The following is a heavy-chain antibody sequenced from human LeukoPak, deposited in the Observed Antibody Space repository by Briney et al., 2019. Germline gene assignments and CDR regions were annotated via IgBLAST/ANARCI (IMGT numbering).Heavy chain of an antibody. D-gene: IGHD2-8*02. J-gene: IGHJ3*01. CDR3: ARDQGYCTSVSCRGDAFDV. CDR1: GIALSNYG. Sequence: PGGSLRLSCVVSGIALSNYGMSWVRQAPGKGLEWVAGISDSGGTTNYADSVKGRFTVSRDNPKNTLYLQMNSLRVEDTAVYYCARDQGYCTSVSCRGDAFDVWGQGSMVSVSS. CDR2: ISDSGGTT. V-gene: IGHV3-23*01.